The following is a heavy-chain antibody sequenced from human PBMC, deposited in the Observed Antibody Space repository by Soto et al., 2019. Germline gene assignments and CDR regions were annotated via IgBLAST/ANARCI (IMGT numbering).Heavy chain of an antibody. V-gene: IGHV4-61*05. CDR3: ARRYSSGWYYDY. Sequence: SETLSLTCAVSGGSISGTTYSWSWIRQPPGKGLEWIGYIYYSGNTNYNPSLKSRFTISVDTSKNQFSLKLSSVTAADTAVYYCARRYSSGWYYDYWGQGTLVTVSS. CDR1: GGSISGTTYS. D-gene: IGHD6-19*01. J-gene: IGHJ4*02. CDR2: IYYSGNT.